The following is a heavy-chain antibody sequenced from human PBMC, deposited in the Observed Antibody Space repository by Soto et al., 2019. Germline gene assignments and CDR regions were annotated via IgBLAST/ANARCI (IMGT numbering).Heavy chain of an antibody. J-gene: IGHJ4*02. CDR2: ISAYNGNT. Sequence: GPEVKKPGASVMLSCKASGYTFTTYGVRWVRQAPGLGLEWMGWISAYNGNTNYAQKFHGRVTMTTDASANTAYLELRSLRSDDTAVYYCARQEGHIEPMIGEFDFWGQRTLVTVSS. CDR3: ARQEGHIEPMIGEFDF. D-gene: IGHD3-10*02. V-gene: IGHV1-18*01. CDR1: GYTFTTYG.